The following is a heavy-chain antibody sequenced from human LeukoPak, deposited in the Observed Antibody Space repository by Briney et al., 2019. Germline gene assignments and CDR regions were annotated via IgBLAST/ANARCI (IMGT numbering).Heavy chain of an antibody. D-gene: IGHD1-26*01. V-gene: IGHV4-4*07. J-gene: IGHJ3*02. CDR2: IYTNGGT. CDR3: ARGIIVGAIGAFDI. CDR1: GGSIRRYY. Sequence: SGTLSLTCTVSGGSIRRYYWSWIRQSAGKRLEWIGHIYTNGGTNYNPSLKSRATLSIDTSRNEFSLNLRSVTAADTAVYYCARGIIVGAIGAFDIWGQGTMVTVSS.